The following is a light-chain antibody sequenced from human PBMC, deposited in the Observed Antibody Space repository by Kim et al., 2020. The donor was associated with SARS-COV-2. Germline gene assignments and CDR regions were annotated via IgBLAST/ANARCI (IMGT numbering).Light chain of an antibody. V-gene: IGLV1-44*01. J-gene: IGLJ1*01. Sequence: GQRVTMSCSGTSSNNGSNTVNWYQQLPGTAPKLLIYSNYQRPSGVPDRFSGSKSGTSASLAISGLQSEDEADYYCAAWDDSLNGPVFGTGTKVTVL. CDR3: AAWDDSLNGPV. CDR2: SNY. CDR1: SSNNGSNT.